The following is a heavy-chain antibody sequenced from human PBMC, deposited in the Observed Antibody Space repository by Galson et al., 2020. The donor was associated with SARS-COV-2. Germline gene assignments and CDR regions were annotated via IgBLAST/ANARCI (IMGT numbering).Heavy chain of an antibody. D-gene: IGHD3-22*01. CDR2: IYWNDDK. Sequence: SGPTLVKPTHTLTLTSTFSGFSLSTRGVGVGWIRQPPGKALEWLTHIYWNDDKRYSPSLKSRLTITKDTSKNQVVLTMTNMDPVDTATYYFAHKLGLLTYEYFQHWGQGTLVTVSS. CDR3: AHKLGLLTYEYFQH. CDR1: GFSLSTRGVG. V-gene: IGHV2-5*01. J-gene: IGHJ1*01.